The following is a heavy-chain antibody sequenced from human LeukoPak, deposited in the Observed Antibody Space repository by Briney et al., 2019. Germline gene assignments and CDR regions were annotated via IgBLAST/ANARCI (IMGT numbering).Heavy chain of an antibody. CDR1: GLTFSSYW. CDR3: ARVARDYAALDY. D-gene: IGHD4-17*01. CDR2: IKQDGSEK. Sequence: GGSLRLSCAASGLTFSSYWMSWVRQAPGKGLEWVANIKQDGSEKYYVDSVKGRFTISRDNAKNSLYLQMNSLRAEDTAVYYCARVARDYAALDYWGQGTLVTVSS. J-gene: IGHJ4*02. V-gene: IGHV3-7*01.